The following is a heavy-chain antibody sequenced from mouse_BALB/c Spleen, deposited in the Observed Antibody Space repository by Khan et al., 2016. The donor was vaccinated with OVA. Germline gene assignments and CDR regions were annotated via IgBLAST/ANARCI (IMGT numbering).Heavy chain of an antibody. CDR1: GFDIKDYY. V-gene: IGHV14-1*02. D-gene: IGHD2-13*01. Sequence: DVQLQESGAELVRPGALVNLSCKASGFDIKDYYMHWVKQRPEQGLEWIGWIDPENDNTIYDPKFQGQASITSDTSSNTAYLQLSSLTSEDTAVYYCASDGDSPWFAYWCQGTLVTGSA. J-gene: IGHJ3*01. CDR2: IDPENDNT. CDR3: ASDGDSPWFAY.